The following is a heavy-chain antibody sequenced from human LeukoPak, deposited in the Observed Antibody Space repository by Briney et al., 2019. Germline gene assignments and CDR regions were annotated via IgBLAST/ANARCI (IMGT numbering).Heavy chain of an antibody. D-gene: IGHD3-10*01. V-gene: IGHV4-39*07. J-gene: IGHJ4*02. CDR2: IYYSGST. CDR3: ARGGFYGHPFDF. Sequence: SETLSLTCTVSGGSISSSSYYWGWIRQPPGKGLEWIGSIYYSGSTYYNPSLRSRVTISVDTSNNQVSLNLNSVTAADTAVYFCARGGFYGHPFDFGGQGILVTVSS. CDR1: GGSISSSSYY.